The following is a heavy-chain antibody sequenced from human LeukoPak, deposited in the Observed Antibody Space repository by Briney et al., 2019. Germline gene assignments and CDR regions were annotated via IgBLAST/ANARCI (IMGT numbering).Heavy chain of an antibody. CDR1: GFIFSNTW. Sequence: GGSLRLSCAASGFIFSNTWMSWVRQAPGKGLEWVGRIKSNPDGGTRDYAAPVEGRLSISRDDSRNTLSLQMNSLRSEDTGIYYCTADCFEWGQGTLVTASS. V-gene: IGHV3-15*01. CDR2: IKSNPDGGTR. CDR3: TADCFE. J-gene: IGHJ4*02.